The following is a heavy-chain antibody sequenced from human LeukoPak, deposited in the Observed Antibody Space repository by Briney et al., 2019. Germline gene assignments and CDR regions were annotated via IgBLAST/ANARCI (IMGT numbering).Heavy chain of an antibody. D-gene: IGHD2-2*01. V-gene: IGHV4-4*02. J-gene: IGHJ6*03. CDR1: GGSISSSNW. CDR2: IYHSGST. CDR3: ARVEGSSRVSYYMDV. Sequence: PSGTLSLTCAVSGGSISSSNWWSWVRQPPGKGLEWIGEIYHSGSTNYNPSLKSRVTISVDKSKNQFSLKLSSVTAADTAVYYCARVEGSSRVSYYMDVWGKGTTVTVSS.